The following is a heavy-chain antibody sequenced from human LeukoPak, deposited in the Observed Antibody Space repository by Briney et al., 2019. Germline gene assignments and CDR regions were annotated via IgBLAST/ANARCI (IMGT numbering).Heavy chain of an antibody. V-gene: IGHV4-30-2*01. CDR1: GGSISSGGYY. CDR2: IYHSGST. CDR3: ARDCPPPDAFILTGYYDDAFDI. D-gene: IGHD3-9*01. Sequence: SQTLSLTCTVSGGSISSGGYYWSWIRQPPGKGLEWIGYIYHSGSTYYNPSLKSRVSISLDTSKNQFSLKLNSVTAADTAVYYCARDCPPPDAFILTGYYDDAFDIWGQGTMVTVSS. J-gene: IGHJ3*02.